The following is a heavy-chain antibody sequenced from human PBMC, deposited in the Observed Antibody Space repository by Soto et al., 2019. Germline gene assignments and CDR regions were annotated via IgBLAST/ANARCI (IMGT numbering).Heavy chain of an antibody. CDR2: ISYDGSNK. Sequence: QVQLVESGGGVVQPGRSLRLSCAASGFTFSSYAMHWVRQAPGKGLEWVAVISYDGSNKYYADSVKGRFTISRDNSKNTLYLQMNSLRAEDTAVYYCARVYSSGWYTFHSGSYGLRGDAFDIWGQGTMVTVSS. V-gene: IGHV3-30-3*01. CDR3: ARVYSSGWYTFHSGSYGLRGDAFDI. CDR1: GFTFSSYA. J-gene: IGHJ3*02. D-gene: IGHD6-19*01.